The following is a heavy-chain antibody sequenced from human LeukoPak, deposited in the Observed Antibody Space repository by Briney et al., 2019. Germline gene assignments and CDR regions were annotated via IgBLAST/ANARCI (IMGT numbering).Heavy chain of an antibody. J-gene: IGHJ4*02. V-gene: IGHV4-59*01. CDR2: IYYSGST. D-gene: IGHD3-22*01. CDR3: ARDARGYYDSPFDY. Sequence: SETLSLTCTVSGGSISSYYWSWIRQPPGKGLDWIGYIYYSGSTNYNPSLKSRVTISVDTSKNQFSLKLSSVTAADTAVYYCARDARGYYDSPFDYWGQGTLVTVPS. CDR1: GGSISSYY.